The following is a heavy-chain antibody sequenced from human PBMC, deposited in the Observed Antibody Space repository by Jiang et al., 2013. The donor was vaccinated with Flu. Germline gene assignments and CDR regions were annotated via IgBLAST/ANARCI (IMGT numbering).Heavy chain of an antibody. D-gene: IGHD4-17*01. Sequence: LLKPSETLSLTCAVYGGSFSGYYWSWIRQPPGKGLEWIGEINHSGSTNYNPSLKSRVTISVDTSKNQFSLKLSSVTAADTAVYYCARGWARGAVTTRYYYGMDVWGPRGPRVTVSS. J-gene: IGHJ6*01. CDR2: INHSGST. CDR3: ARGWARGAVTTRYYYGMDV. V-gene: IGHV4-34*01. CDR1: GGSFSGYY.